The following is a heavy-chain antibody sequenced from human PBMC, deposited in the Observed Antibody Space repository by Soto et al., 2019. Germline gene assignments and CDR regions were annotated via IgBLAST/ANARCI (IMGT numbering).Heavy chain of an antibody. J-gene: IGHJ6*02. Sequence: PSETLSLTCAVSGGSISSGGYSWSWIRQPPGKGLEWIGYIYHSGSTYYNPSLKSRVTISVDRSKNQFSLKLSSVTAADTAVYYCAGETYYYYYGMDVWGQGTTVTVSS. CDR1: GGSISSGGYS. V-gene: IGHV4-30-2*01. CDR3: AGETYYYYYGMDV. CDR2: IYHSGST.